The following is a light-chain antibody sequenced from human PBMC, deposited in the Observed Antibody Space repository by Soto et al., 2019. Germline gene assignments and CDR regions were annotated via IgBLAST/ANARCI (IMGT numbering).Light chain of an antibody. CDR2: EVG. J-gene: IGLJ3*02. CDR3: SSYTSSRTWL. V-gene: IGLV2-14*01. CDR1: SSDVGNYNY. Sequence: QSVLTQPASVSGSLGQSITISCTGTSSDVGNYNYVSWYQQHPGKAPKLILYEVGNRPSGVSNRFSGSKSGNTASLTISGLQAEDEADYYCSSYTSSRTWLFGGGTKLTVL.